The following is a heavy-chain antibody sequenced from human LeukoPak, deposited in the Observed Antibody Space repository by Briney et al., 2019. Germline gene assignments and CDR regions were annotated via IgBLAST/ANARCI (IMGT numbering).Heavy chain of an antibody. J-gene: IGHJ5*02. D-gene: IGHD3-22*01. CDR3: ARVEAYDSSP. CDR2: IYYSGST. V-gene: IGHV4-39*07. Sequence: SETLSLTCTVSGGSISSSSYYWGWIRQPPGKGLEWIGSIYYSGSTYYNPSLKSRVTISVDKSKNQFSLKLSSVTAADTAVYYCARVEAYDSSPWGQGTLVTVSS. CDR1: GGSISSSSYY.